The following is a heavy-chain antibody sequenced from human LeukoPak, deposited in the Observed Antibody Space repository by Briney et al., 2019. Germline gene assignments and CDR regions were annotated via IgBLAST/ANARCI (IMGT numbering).Heavy chain of an antibody. D-gene: IGHD3-3*02. V-gene: IGHV3-23*01. CDR3: AKGHTRIFGVIIRNYYYMDV. J-gene: IGHJ6*03. Sequence: GGSLRLSCAASGFTFSSYGMSWVRQAPGKGLEWVSAISGSGGSTYYADSVKGRFTISRDNSKNTLYLQMNSLRAEDTAVYYCAKGHTRIFGVIIRNYYYMDVWGKGTTVTVSS. CDR1: GFTFSSYG. CDR2: ISGSGGST.